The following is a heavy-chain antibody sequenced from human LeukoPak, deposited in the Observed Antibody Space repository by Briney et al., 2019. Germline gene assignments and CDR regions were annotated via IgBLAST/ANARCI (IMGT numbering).Heavy chain of an antibody. V-gene: IGHV3-48*03. J-gene: IGHJ4*02. CDR3: ARDVNGYFDY. CDR2: VGSSGSII. CDR1: GFTFSSYD. Sequence: GGSLRLSCAASGFTFSSYDMTWVRQAPGKGLEWVSYVGSSGSIIYYADSVKGRFTISRDNAKNSLYLQMNSLRAEDTAVYYCARDVNGYFDYWGQGTLVTVSS.